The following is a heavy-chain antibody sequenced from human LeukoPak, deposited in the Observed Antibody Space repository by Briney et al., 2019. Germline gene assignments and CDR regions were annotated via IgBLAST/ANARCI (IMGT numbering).Heavy chain of an antibody. Sequence: ASVKVSCKVSGYTXTELAIHWVRQAPGKGLEWMGGFDPEDGETIYAQNFQGRVSMTEDTSTDTAYMALRSLRSEDTAVYYCATQATGYFYHWGQGTLVTVSS. CDR1: GYTXTELA. J-gene: IGHJ4*02. CDR2: FDPEDGET. V-gene: IGHV1-24*01. CDR3: ATQATGYFYH.